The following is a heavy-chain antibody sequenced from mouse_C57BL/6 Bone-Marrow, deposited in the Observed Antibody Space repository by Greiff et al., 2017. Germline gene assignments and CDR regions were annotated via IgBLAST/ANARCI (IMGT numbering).Heavy chain of an antibody. CDR1: GFTFSDYY. CDR2: ISNGGGST. J-gene: IGHJ1*03. Sequence: EVQVVESGGGLVQPGGSLKLSCAASGFTFSDYYMYWVRQTPEKRLEWVAYISNGGGSTYYPDTVKGRFTISRDNAKNTLYLQMSRLKSEDTAMYYCAIVLTGTRYFDVWGTGTTVTVSS. D-gene: IGHD4-1*01. CDR3: AIVLTGTRYFDV. V-gene: IGHV5-12*01.